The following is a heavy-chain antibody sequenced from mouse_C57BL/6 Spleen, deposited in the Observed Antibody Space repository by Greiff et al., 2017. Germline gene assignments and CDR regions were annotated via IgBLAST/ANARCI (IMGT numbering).Heavy chain of an antibody. Sequence: VQLQQSGAELVRPGASVKLSCTASGFNIKDYYMHWVKQRPEQGLEWIGRIDPAAGDTEYAPRFQGKATMTADTSSNTAYLQLSSLTSEDTAVYYCTTYGYYGRSYAWYFDVWGTGTTVTVSS. CDR1: GFNIKDYY. V-gene: IGHV14-1*01. CDR2: IDPAAGDT. CDR3: TTYGYYGRSYAWYFDV. D-gene: IGHD1-1*01. J-gene: IGHJ1*03.